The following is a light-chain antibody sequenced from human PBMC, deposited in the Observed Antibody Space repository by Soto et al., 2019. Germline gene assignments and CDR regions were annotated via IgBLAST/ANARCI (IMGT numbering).Light chain of an antibody. CDR3: QPYNSPWT. V-gene: IGKV1-5*01. CDR2: DAS. Sequence: DIQMTQSPSTLSASVGDRVTITCRASQSISSWLAWYQQKPGKAPKLLIYDASSFESGVPSRFSGSGSGTEFTLTLSSLQPDDVATYYCQPYNSPWTFGQGTKVEIK. CDR1: QSISSW. J-gene: IGKJ1*01.